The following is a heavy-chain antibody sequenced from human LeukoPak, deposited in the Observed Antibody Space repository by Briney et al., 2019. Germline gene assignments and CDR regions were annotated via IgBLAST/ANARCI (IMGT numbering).Heavy chain of an antibody. Sequence: GGSLRLSCAASGFTFSSFGMHWVRQAPGKGLEWVAVISYDGSNKYYADSVKGRFTISRDNSKNTLYLQMNSLRAEDTAVYYCAKVGLQLWPHYYYYYYMDVWGKGTTVTVSS. J-gene: IGHJ6*03. V-gene: IGHV3-30*19. CDR3: AKVGLQLWPHYYYYYYMDV. D-gene: IGHD5-18*01. CDR2: ISYDGSNK. CDR1: GFTFSSFG.